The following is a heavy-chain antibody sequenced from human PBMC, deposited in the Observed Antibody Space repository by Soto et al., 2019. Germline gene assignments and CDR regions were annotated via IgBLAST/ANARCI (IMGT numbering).Heavy chain of an antibody. CDR1: GYTFTGYY. CDR2: INPNSGGT. CDR3: AREGSDWDTAMVDAFDI. D-gene: IGHD5-18*01. V-gene: IGHV1-2*02. J-gene: IGHJ3*02. Sequence: ASVKVSYKASGYTFTGYYMHWVRQAPGQGLERMGWINPNSGGTNYAQKFQGRVTMTRDTSISTAYMELSRLRSDDTAVYYCAREGSDWDTAMVDAFDIWGQGTMVTVSS.